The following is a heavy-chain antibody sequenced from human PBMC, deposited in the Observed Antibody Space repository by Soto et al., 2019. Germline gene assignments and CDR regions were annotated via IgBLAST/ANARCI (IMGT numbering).Heavy chain of an antibody. V-gene: IGHV1-69*02. Sequence: SVKVSCKASGGTFSSYTISWVRQAPGQGLEWMGRIIPILGIANYAQKFQGRVTITADKSTSTAYMELSGLRSEDTAVYYCARSFGYCSGGSCYGPVYYMDVWGKGTTVTVSS. CDR3: ARSFGYCSGGSCYGPVYYMDV. J-gene: IGHJ6*03. CDR2: IIPILGIA. CDR1: GGTFSSYT. D-gene: IGHD2-15*01.